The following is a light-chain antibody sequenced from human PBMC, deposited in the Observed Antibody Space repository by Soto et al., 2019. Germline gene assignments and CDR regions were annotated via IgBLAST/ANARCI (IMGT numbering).Light chain of an antibody. CDR1: QSVSNNY. CDR3: QQYGSSGT. V-gene: IGKV3-20*01. J-gene: IGKJ1*01. CDR2: GAY. Sequence: EIVLTQSPGTLSLSPGERATLSCRASQSVSNNYLAWYQQKPGQAPRLLIYGAYNRVTGIPDRFSGSGSGTDFTLTISRLEPEDFAVYYCQQYGSSGTFGQGTKVEIK.